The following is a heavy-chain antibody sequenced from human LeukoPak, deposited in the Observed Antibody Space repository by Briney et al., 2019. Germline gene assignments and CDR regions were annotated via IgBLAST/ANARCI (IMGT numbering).Heavy chain of an antibody. V-gene: IGHV3-64D*09. CDR2: ISSNGGST. CDR3: VKDRSIVATILLY. CDR1: GFTFSSYA. Sequence: PGGSLRLSCSASGFTFSSYAMHWVRQAPGKGLEYVSAISSNGGSTYYADSVKGRFTISRDNSKNTLYLQMSSLRAEDTAVYYCVKDRSIVATILLYWGQGTLVTVSS. D-gene: IGHD5-12*01. J-gene: IGHJ4*02.